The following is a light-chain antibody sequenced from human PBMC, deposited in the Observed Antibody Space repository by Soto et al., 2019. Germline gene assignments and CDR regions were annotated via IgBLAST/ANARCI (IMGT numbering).Light chain of an antibody. Sequence: QSVLTQPPSVSGAPGQRVTISCTGSSSNIGAGYDVHWYQQLPGTAPKLLIYINSIRPSGVPGRFSGSKSGTSASLAITGLQAEDEADYFCQSYDSSLSGYVFGTGTKATVL. J-gene: IGLJ1*01. CDR3: QSYDSSLSGYV. CDR1: SSNIGAGYD. V-gene: IGLV1-40*01. CDR2: INS.